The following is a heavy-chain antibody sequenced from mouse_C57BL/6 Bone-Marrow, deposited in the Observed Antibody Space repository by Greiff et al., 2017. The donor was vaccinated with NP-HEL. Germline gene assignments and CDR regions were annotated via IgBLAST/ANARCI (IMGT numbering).Heavy chain of an antibody. CDR1: GYTFTSYG. J-gene: IGHJ3*01. Sequence: QVQLKESGAELARPGASVKLSCKASGYTFTSYGISWVKQRTGQGLEWIGEIYPRSGNTSYNEKFKVKATLTADKSSSTAYMELRSLTSDDSAVYFCARSGLRSWFAYWGQGTLVTVSA. CDR2: IYPRSGNT. V-gene: IGHV1-81*01. D-gene: IGHD1-1*01. CDR3: ARSGLRSWFAY.